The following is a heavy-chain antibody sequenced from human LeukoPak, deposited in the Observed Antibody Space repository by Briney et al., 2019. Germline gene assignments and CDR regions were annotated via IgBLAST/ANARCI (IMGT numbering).Heavy chain of an antibody. J-gene: IGHJ6*03. V-gene: IGHV4-38-2*02. Sequence: PSETLSLTCTVSGYSISSDNYWGWIRPPPGKGLEWIGSIYHSGSTYYNPSLKSRVTISVDTSKNHFSLNLSSVTAADTAVYYCANGRRRYYGSGSYYNFGYYYYMDVWGKGTTVTVSS. CDR1: GYSISSDNY. D-gene: IGHD3-10*01. CDR3: ANGRRRYYGSGSYYNFGYYYYMDV. CDR2: IYHSGST.